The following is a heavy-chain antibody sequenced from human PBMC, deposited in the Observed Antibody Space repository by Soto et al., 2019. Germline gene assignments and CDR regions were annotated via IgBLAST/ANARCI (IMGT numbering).Heavy chain of an antibody. D-gene: IGHD5-12*01. V-gene: IGHV4-38-2*01. CDR3: ARSSGYVPGGY. CDR2: IHHSGST. CDR1: GYPISSGYY. J-gene: IGHJ4*02. Sequence: PSETLSLTCAVSGYPISSGYYWGWIRQPPGKGLEWIGIIHHSGSTYYNPSLRSRITISVDTSKNQFSLKMPSVTAADTAVYYCARSSGYVPGGYWGQGILVTVS.